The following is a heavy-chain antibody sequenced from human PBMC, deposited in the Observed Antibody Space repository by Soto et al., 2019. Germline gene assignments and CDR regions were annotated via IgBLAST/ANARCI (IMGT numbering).Heavy chain of an antibody. V-gene: IGHV3-21*01. Sequence: EVQLVESGGGLVKPGGSLRLSCAASGFTFSSYSMNWVRQAPGKGLEWVSSISSSSSYIYYADSVKGRFTISRDNAKNSLYLQMNSLRAEDTAVYYCARDAAAAGMAILSPWGQGTLITVSS. J-gene: IGHJ1*01. CDR3: ARDAAAAGMAILSP. CDR1: GFTFSSYS. CDR2: ISSSSSYI. D-gene: IGHD6-13*01.